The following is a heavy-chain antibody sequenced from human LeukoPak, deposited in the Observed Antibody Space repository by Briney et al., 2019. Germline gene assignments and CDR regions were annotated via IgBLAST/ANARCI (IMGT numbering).Heavy chain of an antibody. V-gene: IGHV3-11*06. CDR2: ISSSSSYI. CDR1: GFIFSDYY. Sequence: PGGSLRLSCGASGFIFSDYYMSYIRQAPGRGLEWVSYISSSSSYIYYADSVKGRFTISRDNAKNSLYLQMNSLRAEDTAVYYCARDATMVRGVKENDAFDIWGQGTMVTVSS. CDR3: ARDATMVRGVKENDAFDI. D-gene: IGHD3-10*01. J-gene: IGHJ3*02.